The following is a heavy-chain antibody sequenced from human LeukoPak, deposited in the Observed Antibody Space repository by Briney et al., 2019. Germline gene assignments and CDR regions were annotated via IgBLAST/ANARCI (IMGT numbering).Heavy chain of an antibody. V-gene: IGHV3-23*01. CDR3: ARDMRVVTLGYFDY. CDR2: TAGSGISK. J-gene: IGHJ4*02. D-gene: IGHD4-23*01. CDR1: GFTFNNYA. Sequence: GGSLRLSCVASGFTFNNYAMSWVRQAPGRGLEWASSTAGSGISKYYAGSVKGRFTISRDNSKNTLYLQMNSLRAEDTAVYYCARDMRVVTLGYFDYWGQGTLVTVSS.